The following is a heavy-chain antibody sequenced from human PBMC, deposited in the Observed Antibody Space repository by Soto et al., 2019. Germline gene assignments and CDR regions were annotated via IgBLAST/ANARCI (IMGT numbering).Heavy chain of an antibody. CDR1: GGSISSYY. D-gene: IGHD2-21*01. Sequence: PSETLSLTCTVSGGSISSYYWGWNRQPPGKGLEWVGGIFYTGTTYYSPSLKDRVSISVDTSKNSFSLNLTSVTAADTAVYFCARLVVVAPVANVWGQGALVTVSS. J-gene: IGHJ4*02. CDR2: IFYTGTT. CDR3: ARLVVVAPVANV. V-gene: IGHV4-39*01.